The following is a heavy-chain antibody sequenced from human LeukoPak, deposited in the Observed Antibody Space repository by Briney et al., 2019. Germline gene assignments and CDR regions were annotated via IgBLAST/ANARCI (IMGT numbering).Heavy chain of an antibody. V-gene: IGHV3-53*01. CDR3: ARGAVTRDFDF. J-gene: IGHJ4*02. CDR2: LYTSDYT. D-gene: IGHD4-17*01. Sequence: GGSLRLSCEASGFAFGSYAMHWVRQAPGKGLEWVSVLYTSDYTYYADSVKGRFTISRDNSKNTLYLQMDSLRVEDTATYFCARGAVTRDFDFWGQGVLVIVSS. CDR1: GFAFGSYA.